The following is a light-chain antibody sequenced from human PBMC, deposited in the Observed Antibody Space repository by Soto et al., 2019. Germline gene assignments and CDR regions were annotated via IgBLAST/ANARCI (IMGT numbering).Light chain of an antibody. CDR2: DAS. CDR1: QSVRSDY. V-gene: IGKV3-20*01. Sequence: EIVLTQSPGTLSFSPGERAALSCRASQSVRSDYLAWYQQRPGQAPRLLIYDASSRATGVPDRFSGSGSGTDFTLTISRLEPEDFAVYYCHQYGGSPGTLGQGTKVDI. CDR3: HQYGGSPGT. J-gene: IGKJ1*01.